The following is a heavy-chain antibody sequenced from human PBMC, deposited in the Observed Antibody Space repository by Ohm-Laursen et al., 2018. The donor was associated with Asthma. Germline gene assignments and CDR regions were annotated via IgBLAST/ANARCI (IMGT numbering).Heavy chain of an antibody. J-gene: IGHJ4*02. CDR3: ARDADYYDSSGLFDY. CDR1: GYTFTSYG. Sequence: SSVKVSCKASGYTFTSYGISWVRQAPGQGLEWMGGIIPIFGTANYAQKFQGRVTITADESTSTAYMELSSLRSEDTAVYYCARDADYYDSSGLFDYWGQGTLVTVSS. V-gene: IGHV1-69*01. CDR2: IIPIFGTA. D-gene: IGHD3-22*01.